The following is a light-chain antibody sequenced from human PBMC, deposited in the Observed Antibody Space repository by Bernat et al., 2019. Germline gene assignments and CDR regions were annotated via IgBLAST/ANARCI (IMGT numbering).Light chain of an antibody. Sequence: QSALTQPASVSGSPGQSITISCTGTSSDVGGYNLVSWYQQHPGKAPKLMIYEGSKRPSGISNRFSGSKSGNTASLTISGLRAEDEAGYYCCSYADSSIWVFGGGTKVTVL. J-gene: IGLJ3*02. V-gene: IGLV2-23*01. CDR1: SSDVGGYNL. CDR2: EGS. CDR3: CSYADSSIWV.